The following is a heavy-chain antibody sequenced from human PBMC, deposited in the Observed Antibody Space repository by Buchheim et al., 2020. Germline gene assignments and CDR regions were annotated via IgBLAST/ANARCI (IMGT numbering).Heavy chain of an antibody. CDR1: GYTFTSYD. Sequence: QVQLVQSGAEVKKPGASVKVSCKASGYTFTSYDINWVRQATGQGLEWMGWMNPNSGNTGYAQKFQGRVTMTRNTSISTAYMELSSLKSEDTAVYYCARATKAPPGYYYYYYGMDVWGQGTT. V-gene: IGHV1-8*01. J-gene: IGHJ6*02. D-gene: IGHD2-8*01. CDR3: ARATKAPPGYYYYYYGMDV. CDR2: MNPNSGNT.